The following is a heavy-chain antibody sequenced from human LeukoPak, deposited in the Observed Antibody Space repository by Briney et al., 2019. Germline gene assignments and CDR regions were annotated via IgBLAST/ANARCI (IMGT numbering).Heavy chain of an antibody. CDR1: GFTFSNYW. D-gene: IGHD6-19*01. CDR2: IRPDGSEQ. CDR3: ARGRIAVALYYGMDV. J-gene: IGHJ6*02. V-gene: IGHV3-7*03. Sequence: GGSLRLSCAASGFTFSNYWMTWVRQAPGRWLEWVANIRPDGSEQFYVDSVKGRFTISRDNAKNSLYLQMNSLRAADTAVYYCARGRIAVALYYGMDVWGHGTTVTVFS.